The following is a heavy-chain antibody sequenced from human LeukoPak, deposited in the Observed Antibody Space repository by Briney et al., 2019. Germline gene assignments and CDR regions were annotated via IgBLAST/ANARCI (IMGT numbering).Heavy chain of an antibody. V-gene: IGHV3-30*18. J-gene: IGHJ3*02. Sequence: GGSLRLSCAASGFTFSSYGMHWVRQAPGKGLERVAVISYDGSNKYYADSVKGRFTISRDNSKNTLYLQMNSLRAEDTAVYYCAKDDCSSTSCYVNKAFDIWGQGTMVTVSS. D-gene: IGHD2-2*01. CDR1: GFTFSSYG. CDR3: AKDDCSSTSCYVNKAFDI. CDR2: ISYDGSNK.